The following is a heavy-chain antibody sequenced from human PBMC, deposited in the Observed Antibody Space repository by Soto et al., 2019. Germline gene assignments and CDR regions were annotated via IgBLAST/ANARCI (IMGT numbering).Heavy chain of an antibody. CDR2: ISYAGSNK. CDR1: GFTFSSYG. V-gene: IGHV3-30*03. D-gene: IGHD2-15*01. J-gene: IGHJ6*02. Sequence: QVQLVESGGGLVQPGRSLRLSCAASGFTFSSYGMHWVRQAPGKGLEWVAAISYAGSNKYYADSVKGRFTISRDNSNNTPAMLMNSLRGEDFAVNYSAVEPRHDADSDYHYYSFYVRGRGTTV. CDR3: AVEPRHDADSDYHYYSFYV.